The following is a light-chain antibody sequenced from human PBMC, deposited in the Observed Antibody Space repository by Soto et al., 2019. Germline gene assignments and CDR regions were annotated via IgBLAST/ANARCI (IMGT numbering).Light chain of an antibody. J-gene: IGKJ1*01. CDR2: WAS. CDR1: QTVLHRPTNNNY. CDR3: QQYNTFPWT. V-gene: IGKV4-1*01. Sequence: DFVMTQSPDSLAVSLGERATINCRSSQTVLHRPTNNNYLAWCQQKAGQPPRLLIYWASTRESGVPDRFSGSGSGTDFTLTISSLQAEDVAVYYCQQYNTFPWTFGQGTKVEI.